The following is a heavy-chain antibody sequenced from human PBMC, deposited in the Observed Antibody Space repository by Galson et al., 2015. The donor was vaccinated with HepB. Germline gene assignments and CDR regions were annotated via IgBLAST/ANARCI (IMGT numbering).Heavy chain of an antibody. V-gene: IGHV1-18*01. Sequence: SVKVSCKASGYTFTSYGISWVRQAPGQGLEWMGWISAYNGNTNYAQKLQGRVTMTTDTSTSTAYMELRSLRPDDTAVYYCATYQPVVVVARGRTTNYYYYYMDVWGKGTTVTVSS. CDR1: GYTFTSYG. CDR3: ATYQPVVVVARGRTTNYYYYYMDV. J-gene: IGHJ6*03. CDR2: ISAYNGNT. D-gene: IGHD2-15*01.